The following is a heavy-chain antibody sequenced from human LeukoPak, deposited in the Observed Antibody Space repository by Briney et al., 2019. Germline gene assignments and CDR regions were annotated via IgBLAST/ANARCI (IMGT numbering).Heavy chain of an antibody. CDR2: IIPIFGTA. D-gene: IGHD6-25*01. J-gene: IGHJ6*03. CDR3: PRNGYWDRRSMDG. Sequence: GASVKVSCKPSGGTFSSYATSSVRQAPGQGLEWMGGIIPIFGTANYAQKFQGRVTITTDESTSTAYMELSSLRSQATTAYNCPRNGYWDRRSMDGWRKGTTVAVSS. CDR1: GGTFSSYA. V-gene: IGHV1-69*05.